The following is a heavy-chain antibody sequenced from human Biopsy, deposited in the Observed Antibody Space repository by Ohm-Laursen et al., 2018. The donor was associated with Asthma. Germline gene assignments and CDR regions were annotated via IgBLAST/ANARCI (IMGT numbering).Heavy chain of an antibody. J-gene: IGHJ4*02. CDR2: ISYTGSA. D-gene: IGHD7-27*01. CDR1: GGSMSSSSYY. V-gene: IGHV4-39*01. Sequence: GTLSLTCTVSGGSMSSSSYYWGWIRQPPGKGLEWMGSISYTGSAYNNPSLKSQVTICQTHSKNHPSLKLSSLTAADTAVYYCARHWDWGSFFDYWGQGTPVTVSS. CDR3: ARHWDWGSFFDY.